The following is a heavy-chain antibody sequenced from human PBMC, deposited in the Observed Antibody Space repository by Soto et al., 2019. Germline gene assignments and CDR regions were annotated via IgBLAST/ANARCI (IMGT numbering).Heavy chain of an antibody. CDR1: GGTFSSYA. CDR2: IIPIFGTA. J-gene: IGHJ6*02. Sequence: GASVKVSCKASGGTFSSYAISWVRQAPGQGLEWMGGIIPIFGTANYAQKFQGRVTITADESTSTAYMELSSLRSEDTAVYYCARDQGRITMVREHYHYYYGMDVWGQGTTVTVSS. V-gene: IGHV1-69*13. D-gene: IGHD3-10*01. CDR3: ARDQGRITMVREHYHYYYGMDV.